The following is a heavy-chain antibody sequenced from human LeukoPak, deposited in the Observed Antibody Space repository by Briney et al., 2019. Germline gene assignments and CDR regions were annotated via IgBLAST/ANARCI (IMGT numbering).Heavy chain of an antibody. J-gene: IGHJ4*02. Sequence: PGGSLRLSCAASGFNFGSYSMTWVRQAPGKGLEWVSSISSSRSSIYYADSMKGRFTISRDNAKNSLYLQMNSLRAEDTAVYYCAKSFWWFGEFSPFDYWGQGTLVTVSS. CDR2: ISSSRSSI. D-gene: IGHD3-10*01. CDR1: GFNFGSYS. CDR3: AKSFWWFGEFSPFDY. V-gene: IGHV3-21*01.